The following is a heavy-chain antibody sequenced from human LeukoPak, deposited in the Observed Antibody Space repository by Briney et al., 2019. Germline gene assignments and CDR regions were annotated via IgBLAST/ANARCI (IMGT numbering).Heavy chain of an antibody. J-gene: IGHJ4*02. V-gene: IGHV1-2*06. D-gene: IGHD3-10*02. CDR2: INPNGGGT. CDR3: ARAYAWGYFDY. Sequence: ASVKVSCKASGYTSTGYYMHWVRQAPGQGLEWMGRINPNGGGTNYAQKFQGRVTMTRDTSISTAYMELSRLRSDDTAVYYCARAYAWGYFDYWGQGTLVTVSS. CDR1: GYTSTGYY.